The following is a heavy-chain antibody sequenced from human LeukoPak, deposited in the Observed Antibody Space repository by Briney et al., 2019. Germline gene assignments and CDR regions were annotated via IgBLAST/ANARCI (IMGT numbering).Heavy chain of an antibody. D-gene: IGHD6-19*01. J-gene: IGHJ4*02. CDR3: ARDHQWLVRFGSADY. CDR2: IRFDGSDE. V-gene: IGHV3-30*02. Sequence: PGGSLRLSCATSGVTFRDFGMHWVRQAPGKGLEWVAFIRFDGSDEQYGDSVKGRFTISRDNSKNTLYLQMNSLRAEDTAVYYCARDHQWLVRFGSADYWGQGTLVTASS. CDR1: GVTFRDFG.